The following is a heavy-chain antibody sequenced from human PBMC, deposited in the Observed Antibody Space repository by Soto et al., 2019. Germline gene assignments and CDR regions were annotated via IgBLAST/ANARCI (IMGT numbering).Heavy chain of an antibody. J-gene: IGHJ4*02. V-gene: IGHV4-39*01. CDR3: ARLGLYSSGIIDY. CDR1: GGSISSSSYY. CDR2: IYYSGST. Sequence: QLQLQESGPGLVKPSETLSLTCTVSGGSISSSSYYWGWIRQPPGKGLEWIGCIYYSGSTYYNPSLKSRVTISVDTSKNQFSLKLSSVTAADTAVYYCARLGLYSSGIIDYWGQGTLVTVSS. D-gene: IGHD6-25*01.